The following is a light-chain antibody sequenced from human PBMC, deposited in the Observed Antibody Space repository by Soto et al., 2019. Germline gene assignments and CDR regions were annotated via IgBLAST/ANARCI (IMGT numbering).Light chain of an antibody. V-gene: IGLV1-40*01. Sequence: QSVLTQPPSVSGAPGQRVTISCTGSISNIGADYDVHWYQQHPGAAPKVLIYGNNNRPSGVPDRFSGSKSGTSAFLAISGLQSEDEADYYCAVWDDSLNRLVFGGGTKLTVL. CDR3: AVWDDSLNRLV. CDR2: GNN. J-gene: IGLJ3*02. CDR1: ISNIGADYD.